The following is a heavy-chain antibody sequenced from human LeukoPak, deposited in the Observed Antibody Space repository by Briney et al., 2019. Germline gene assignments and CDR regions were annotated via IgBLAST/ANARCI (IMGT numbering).Heavy chain of an antibody. CDR2: ISYSGST. J-gene: IGHJ4*02. CDR1: GGSISSSSYY. D-gene: IGHD6-19*01. CDR3: ASDPFSSGWEFDY. V-gene: IGHV4-39*01. Sequence: SETLSLTCTVSGGSISSSSYYWGWIRQPPGKGLEWIGGISYSGSTYYNPSLRSRVTISIDTSKNQFSLKLTSVTAADTAAYYCASDPFSSGWEFDYWGQGTLVTVSS.